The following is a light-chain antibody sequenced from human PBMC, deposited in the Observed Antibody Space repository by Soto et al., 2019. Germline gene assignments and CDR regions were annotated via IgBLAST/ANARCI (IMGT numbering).Light chain of an antibody. CDR2: RAS. CDR1: QSISTW. V-gene: IGKV1-5*03. Sequence: DIQMTQSPSTLSASVGDRVTITCRASQSISTWLAWYQQEPGKAPKLLIYRASSLESGVPSRFSGSGSGTEFTLTISSLQPDDFATYYCQQYNSYSGTFGPGTKVDIK. J-gene: IGKJ3*01. CDR3: QQYNSYSGT.